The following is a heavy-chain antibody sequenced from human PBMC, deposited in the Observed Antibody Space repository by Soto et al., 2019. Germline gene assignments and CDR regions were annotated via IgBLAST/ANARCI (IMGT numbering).Heavy chain of an antibody. V-gene: IGHV4-4*02. J-gene: IGHJ4*02. Sequence: PSETLSLTCAVFGGSISSSNWWRWVRQPPGKGLEWIGEIYHSGSTNYNPSLKSRVTISVDKSKNQFSLKLNSLTAADTAVYYCARCIAAAGPIDYWGQGTLVTVSS. CDR1: GGSISSSNW. CDR3: ARCIAAAGPIDY. D-gene: IGHD6-13*01. CDR2: IYHSGST.